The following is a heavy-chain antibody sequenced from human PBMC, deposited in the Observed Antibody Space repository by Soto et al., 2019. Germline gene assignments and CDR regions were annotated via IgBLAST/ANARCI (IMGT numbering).Heavy chain of an antibody. CDR1: GGTFSSSA. V-gene: IGHV3-15*07. J-gene: IGHJ4*02. CDR3: TTGPLHTVTRDY. CDR2: IRRKSEGGAT. Sequence: PGGSLRLSCAASGGTFSSSAMNWVRQAPGKGLEWVGRIRRKSEGGATEYAAPVKGRFTISRDDSKNTLYLQMNSLKTEDTAVYYCTTGPLHTVTRDYSGQRTLVTVSS. D-gene: IGHD4-4*01.